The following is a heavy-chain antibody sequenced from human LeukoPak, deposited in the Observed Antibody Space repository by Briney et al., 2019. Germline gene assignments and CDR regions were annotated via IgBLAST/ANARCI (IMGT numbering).Heavy chain of an antibody. V-gene: IGHV4-59*01. CDR2: IYYSGST. Sequence: SSETLSLTCTVSGGSISSYYWSWIRQTPGKGLEWIGYIYYSGSTNYNPSLKSRVTISVDTSKNQFSLKLSSVTAADTAVYFCARDPHYGDILNDPFDIWGQGTMVTVSS. J-gene: IGHJ3*02. CDR3: ARDPHYGDILNDPFDI. D-gene: IGHD4-17*01. CDR1: GGSISSYY.